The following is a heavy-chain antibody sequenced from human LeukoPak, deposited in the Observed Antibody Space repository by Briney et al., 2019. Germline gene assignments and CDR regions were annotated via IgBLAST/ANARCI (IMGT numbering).Heavy chain of an antibody. CDR3: ASPLASGWYSWFDP. Sequence: PSETLSLTCTVYGVSISSGSYSWGWIRQPPGKGLEWIGSIHYSGSTYYNPSLNSRVTISVDTPKNQFSLKLSSVTAADTAVYYCASPLASGWYSWFDPWGQGTLVTVSS. CDR1: GVSISSGSYS. CDR2: IHYSGST. J-gene: IGHJ5*02. V-gene: IGHV4-39*01. D-gene: IGHD6-19*01.